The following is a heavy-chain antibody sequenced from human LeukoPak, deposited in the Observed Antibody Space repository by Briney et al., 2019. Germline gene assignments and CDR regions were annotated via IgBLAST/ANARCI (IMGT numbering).Heavy chain of an antibody. V-gene: IGHV1-8*01. CDR2: MNPNSGNT. Sequence: GASVKVSFKASGYTFTSYDINWVRQATGQGLEWMGWMNPNSGNTGYAQKFQGRVTMTRNTSISTAYMELSRLRSEDTAVYYCGRGIAVAGTHYWGQGTLVTVSS. D-gene: IGHD6-19*01. J-gene: IGHJ4*02. CDR1: GYTFTSYD. CDR3: GRGIAVAGTHY.